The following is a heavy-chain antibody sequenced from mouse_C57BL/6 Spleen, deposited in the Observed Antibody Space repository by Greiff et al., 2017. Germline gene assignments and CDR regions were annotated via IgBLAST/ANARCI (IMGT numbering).Heavy chain of an antibody. J-gene: IGHJ3*01. Sequence: DVQLLESGGGLVQPGASLKLSCAASGYTFTDYGMAWVRQAPRKGLEWVAFISPLAYSIYYAETVTGRVTITREKAKNTLYLEMSSLRSEDTAMYYCAREDDGSGFAYWGQGTLVTVSA. CDR2: ISPLAYSI. D-gene: IGHD2-3*01. CDR3: AREDDGSGFAY. CDR1: GYTFTDYG. V-gene: IGHV5-15*01.